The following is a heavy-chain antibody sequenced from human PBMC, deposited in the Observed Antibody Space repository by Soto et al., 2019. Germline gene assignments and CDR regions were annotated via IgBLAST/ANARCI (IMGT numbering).Heavy chain of an antibody. J-gene: IGHJ4*02. V-gene: IGHV3-23*01. CDR2: IRGSGGST. CDR3: AKARADYYVSRSPTDY. D-gene: IGHD3-10*01. Sequence: EVQLLESGGGLVQPGGSLRLSCAASGFTFSSYAMSWVRQAPGKGLEWVSAIRGSGGSTYYADSVKGRYTISTDNSNNTLYLQMNSLSAEDTAVYYCAKARADYYVSRSPTDYWGQGTLVTVSS. CDR1: GFTFSSYA.